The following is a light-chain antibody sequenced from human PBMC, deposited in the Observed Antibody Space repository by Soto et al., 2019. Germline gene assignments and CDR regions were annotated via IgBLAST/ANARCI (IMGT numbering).Light chain of an antibody. CDR3: TSYTSVTIVV. V-gene: IGLV2-8*01. J-gene: IGLJ2*01. CDR2: EVN. CDR1: SSDVGAYNY. Sequence: QSALTQPPSASGSPGQSVTISCTGTSSDVGAYNYVSWYRQHPGKAPKLLIFEVNSRPSGVPDRFSGSKSGNTASLTISALQAEDEADYYCTSYTSVTIVVFGGGTKLTVL.